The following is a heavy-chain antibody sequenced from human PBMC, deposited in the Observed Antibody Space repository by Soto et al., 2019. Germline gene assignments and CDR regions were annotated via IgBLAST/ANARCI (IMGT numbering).Heavy chain of an antibody. CDR2: ISAYNGNT. Sequence: QVQLVQSGAEVKKPGASVKVSCKASGYTFTSYGISWVRQAPGQGLEWMGWISAYNGNTNYAQKLQGRVTMTTDTSTSTDYRERGSLKSDDTAVYYCAGGWCGEFVYYFDYWGQGTLVTVSS. J-gene: IGHJ4*02. V-gene: IGHV1-18*01. D-gene: IGHD3-10*01. CDR3: AGGWCGEFVYYFDY. CDR1: GYTFTSYG.